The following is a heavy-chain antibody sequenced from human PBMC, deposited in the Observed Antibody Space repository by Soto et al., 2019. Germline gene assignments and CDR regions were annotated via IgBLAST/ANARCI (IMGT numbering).Heavy chain of an antibody. J-gene: IGHJ4*02. CDR2: ISAHNGNT. D-gene: IGHD1-20*01. CDR3: ARGRYGDY. CDR1: GYAFTTYG. V-gene: IGHV1-18*01. Sequence: QVHLVQSGAEVKKPGASVKVSCKGSGYAFTTYGITWVRQAPGQGLEWMAWISAHNGNTNYAQKLQGRVNVTRDTSTSTAYMERRSLRSDVTAVYYCARGRYGDYWGQGALVTVSS.